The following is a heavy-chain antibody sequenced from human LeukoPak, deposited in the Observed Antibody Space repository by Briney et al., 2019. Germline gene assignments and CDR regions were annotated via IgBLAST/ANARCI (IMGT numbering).Heavy chain of an antibody. CDR1: GFTFSTYA. J-gene: IGHJ4*02. CDR2: ISYDGSNT. D-gene: IGHD6-19*01. CDR3: ARDVETSGRYGYSSY. V-gene: IGHV3-30-3*01. Sequence: PGRSLRLSCAASGFTFSTYAMHWVRQAPGKGLGWVAVISYDGSNTYSADSVKGRFTISRDNSKNTLFLQMSSLTPEDTAVYYCARDVETSGRYGYSSYWGQGSLVTVSS.